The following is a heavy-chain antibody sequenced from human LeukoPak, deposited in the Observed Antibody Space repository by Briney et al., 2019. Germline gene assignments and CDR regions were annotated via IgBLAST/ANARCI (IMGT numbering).Heavy chain of an antibody. D-gene: IGHD6-19*01. Sequence: QTPSLTPALSGDTPSSNSAASNWIRHYPTRCLEWLGWTYYRSKWNTDYAVSVKSRITINPDTSKNHFSLQLNSVPPEDTAVYYCARGVSSAWPFDYWGQGTLVTVSS. CDR1: GDTPSSNSAA. V-gene: IGHV6-1*01. CDR3: ARGVSSAWPFDY. J-gene: IGHJ4*02. CDR2: TYYRSKWNT.